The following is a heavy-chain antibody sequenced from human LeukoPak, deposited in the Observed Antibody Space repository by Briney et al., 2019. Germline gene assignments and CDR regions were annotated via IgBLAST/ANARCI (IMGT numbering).Heavy chain of an antibody. CDR3: AREALYGGNRGFDY. Sequence: AGGSLRLSCAASGLTLSSNWMGWVRQAPGKGLEWVATIKEDGSQKYYVGSVKGRFTISRDNAKYSLYLQMNSQRAEDTAVYYCAREALYGGNRGFDYWGQGILVSVSS. J-gene: IGHJ4*02. V-gene: IGHV3-7*05. D-gene: IGHD4/OR15-4a*01. CDR2: IKEDGSQK. CDR1: GLTLSSNW.